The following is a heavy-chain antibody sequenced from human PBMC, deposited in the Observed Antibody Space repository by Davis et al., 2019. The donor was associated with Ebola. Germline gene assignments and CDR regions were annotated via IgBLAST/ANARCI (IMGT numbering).Heavy chain of an antibody. J-gene: IGHJ5*02. CDR1: GFTFRSYG. Sequence: GGSLRLSCAASGFTFRSYGMYWVRQAPGKGLEWVAVISYDGSNKYYAESVKGRFTISRDNAKNSLYLQMNSLRAEDTAVYYCARDLGFNWFDPWGQGTLVTVSS. CDR2: ISYDGSNK. CDR3: ARDLGFNWFDP. V-gene: IGHV3-30*03.